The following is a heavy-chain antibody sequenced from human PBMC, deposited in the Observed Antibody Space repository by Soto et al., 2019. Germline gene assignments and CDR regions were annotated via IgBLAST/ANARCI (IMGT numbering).Heavy chain of an antibody. Sequence: ASVKVSCKASGYTFTSYGISWVRQAPGQGLEWMGWISAYNGNTNYAQKFQGRVTITADKSTGTAYMELSSLRSEDTAVYYCARGAYCSGGSCYVGNDAFDIWGQGTMVTVSS. V-gene: IGHV1-18*01. CDR3: ARGAYCSGGSCYVGNDAFDI. CDR1: GYTFTSYG. D-gene: IGHD2-15*01. CDR2: ISAYNGNT. J-gene: IGHJ3*02.